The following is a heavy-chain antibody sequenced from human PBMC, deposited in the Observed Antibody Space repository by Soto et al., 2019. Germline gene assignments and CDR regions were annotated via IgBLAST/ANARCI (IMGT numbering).Heavy chain of an antibody. Sequence: QGLLVQSGAEVKKPGASVKVSCKASGYAFSSHGISWVRQAPGQGLEWMGRINTYNGNINYARNVQDRLTLTTDTSTTTVYMELKSPTSDDTAVYYCARDLRVGANTDALNVWCQGTMVTVSS. CDR3: ARDLRVGANTDALNV. V-gene: IGHV1-18*01. CDR1: GYAFSSHG. J-gene: IGHJ3*01. CDR2: INTYNGNI. D-gene: IGHD1-26*01.